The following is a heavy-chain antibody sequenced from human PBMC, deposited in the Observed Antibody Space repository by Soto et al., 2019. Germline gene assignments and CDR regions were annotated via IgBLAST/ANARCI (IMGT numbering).Heavy chain of an antibody. D-gene: IGHD3-16*02. J-gene: IGHJ5*02. CDR2: IYHSGST. CDR3: DRGPPLS. V-gene: IGHV4-30-2*01. Sequence: LQLQESGSGLLKPSQTLSLTCAVSCGSISTGVYSCSWIRQPPGQGLEWIGYIYHSGSTYYNPSLQSRVTISVDRSTNQFSLKLSSVTAADTAVYFCDRGPPLSWGQRTLVTVSS. CDR1: CGSISTGVYS.